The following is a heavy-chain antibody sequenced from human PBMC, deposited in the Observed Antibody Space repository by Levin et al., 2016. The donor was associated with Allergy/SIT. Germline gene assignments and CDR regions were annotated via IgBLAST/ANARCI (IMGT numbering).Heavy chain of an antibody. V-gene: IGHV3-74*01. CDR2: INSDGSST. CDR3: ARTVLDYYDDSNYYHFFDY. D-gene: IGHD3-22*01. J-gene: IGHJ4*02. CDR1: GFTFSSFW. Sequence: GESLKISCAASGFTFSSFWMHWVRQAPGKGLVWVSRINSDGSSTDYADSVKGRFTISRDNAKNTLYLQVNSLRAEDTAVYYCARTVLDYYDDSNYYHFFDYWGQGTLVTVSS.